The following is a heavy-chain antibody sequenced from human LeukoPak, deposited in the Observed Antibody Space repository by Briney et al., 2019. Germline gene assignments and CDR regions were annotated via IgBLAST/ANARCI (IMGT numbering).Heavy chain of an antibody. Sequence: GGSLRLSCAASGFTFSSYAMSWVRQAPGKGLEWVSAISGSGGSTYCADSVKGRFTISRDNSKKTLHLQMNSLRAEDTAVYYCVKDLAKYYYDSSDMRFDPWGQGTLVTVSS. J-gene: IGHJ5*02. CDR2: ISGSGGST. CDR1: GFTFSSYA. D-gene: IGHD3-22*01. CDR3: VKDLAKYYYDSSDMRFDP. V-gene: IGHV3-23*01.